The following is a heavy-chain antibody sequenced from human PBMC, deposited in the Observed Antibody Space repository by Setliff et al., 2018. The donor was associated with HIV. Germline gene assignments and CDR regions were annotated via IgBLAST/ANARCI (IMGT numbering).Heavy chain of an antibody. CDR3: ARQDLGAYAPLRY. CDR2: ISGSGGVM. V-gene: IGHV3-11*04. J-gene: IGHJ4*02. Sequence: GGSLRLSCAVSGFSFSDYFMTWIRQAPGKGLEWVSYISGSGGVMAYADSVKGRFTISRDNAKNTLYLQMNSLRAEDTAVYYCARQDLGAYAPLRYWGQGTLVTVSS. CDR1: GFSFSDYF. D-gene: IGHD5-12*01.